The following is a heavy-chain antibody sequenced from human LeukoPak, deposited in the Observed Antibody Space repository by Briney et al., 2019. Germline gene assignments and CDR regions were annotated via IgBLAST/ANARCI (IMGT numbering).Heavy chain of an antibody. CDR3: ARGHYYDKGLDY. D-gene: IGHD3-22*01. J-gene: IGHJ4*02. CDR1: GGSISSGGYY. V-gene: IGHV4-31*03. CDR2: IYYSGST. Sequence: NPSETLSLTCTVSGGSISSGGYYWSWIRQHPGKGLEWIGYIYYSGSTYYNPSLKSRVTISVDTSKNQFSLKLSSVTAADTAVYYCARGHYYDKGLDYWGQGTLVTVSS.